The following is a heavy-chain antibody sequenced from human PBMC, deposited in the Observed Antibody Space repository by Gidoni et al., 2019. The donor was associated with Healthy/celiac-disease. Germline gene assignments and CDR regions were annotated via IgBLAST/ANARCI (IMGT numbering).Heavy chain of an antibody. CDR3: AGATSSWHRFDFDY. J-gene: IGHJ4*02. CDR2: VYTGGDT. V-gene: IGHV4-61*02. D-gene: IGHD6-13*01. Sequence: VSGDSINSCCYYWTWIRQPAGKGLEWVGRVYTGGDTKYNPSLKSRATISLDTSKNQFSLRLTSVTAADTAIYYCAGATSSWHRFDFDYWGQGALVTVSS. CDR1: GDSINSCCYY.